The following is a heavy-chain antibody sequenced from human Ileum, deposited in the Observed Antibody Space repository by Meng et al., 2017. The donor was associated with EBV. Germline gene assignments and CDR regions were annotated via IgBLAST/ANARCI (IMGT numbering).Heavy chain of an antibody. CDR3: ARLFSGSRGYYRPYFDY. CDR1: GNFVCSADHS. Sequence: QVHPQARSPILVKHSEALALTCVFSGNFVCSADHSWGWIRLPHGKGPDWIGYMLYGENTFYNPSINTGAAFSADASMNLFSLKLNFVTAADTAVYYCARLFSGSRGYYRPYFDYWGQGALVTGSS. J-gene: IGHJ4*02. V-gene: IGHV4-30-4*01. CDR2: MLYGENT. D-gene: IGHD3-22*01.